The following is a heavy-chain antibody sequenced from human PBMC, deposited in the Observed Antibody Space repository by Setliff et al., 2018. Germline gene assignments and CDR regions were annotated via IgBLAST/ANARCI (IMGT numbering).Heavy chain of an antibody. J-gene: IGHJ4*02. CDR3: ARTHCTTTRCFYFHY. D-gene: IGHD2-2*01. V-gene: IGHV4-34*01. CDR1: GGSFSGHY. CDR2: IYKGGST. Sequence: SETLSLTCAVYGGSFSGHYWSWIRQPPGKGLEWIGDIYKGGSTYYNPSLKGRVTISADTSKNQFSLKLTSVTAADTAVYYCARTHCTTTRCFYFHYWGQGTVVTVSS.